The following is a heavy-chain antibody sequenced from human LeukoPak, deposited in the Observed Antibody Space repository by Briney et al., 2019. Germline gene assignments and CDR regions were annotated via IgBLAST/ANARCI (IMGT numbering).Heavy chain of an antibody. D-gene: IGHD2-2*01. Sequence: ASVKVSCKASGYTFTSYGISWLRQSPGQGLEWMGWISAYNGNTNYAQKLQGRVTMTTDTSTSTAYMELRSLRSDDTAVYYCAREHCSSTSCYAYYYGMDVWGQGTTVTVSS. CDR3: AREHCSSTSCYAYYYGMDV. CDR2: ISAYNGNT. CDR1: GYTFTSYG. V-gene: IGHV1-18*01. J-gene: IGHJ6*02.